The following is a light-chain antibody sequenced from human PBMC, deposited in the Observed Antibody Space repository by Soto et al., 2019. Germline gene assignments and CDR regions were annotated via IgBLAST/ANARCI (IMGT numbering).Light chain of an antibody. CDR1: QSISGT. CDR3: QQYKNWPPIT. V-gene: IGKV3-15*01. J-gene: IGKJ5*01. Sequence: IVISPAPATLSGSPGARTTLPRRASQSISGTLAWYQQKPGQAPRLLIYGASTRAAGFPARFSGSGSGTEFTLTISSLQPADFAVYYGQQYKNWPPITFGQGTRLEI. CDR2: GAS.